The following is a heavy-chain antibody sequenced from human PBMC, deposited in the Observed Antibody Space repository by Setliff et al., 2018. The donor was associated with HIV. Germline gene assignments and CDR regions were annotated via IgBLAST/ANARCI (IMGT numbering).Heavy chain of an antibody. Sequence: SETLSLTCTVSGASISTYYWRWIRQPPGKGLEWIGYIYYSGSTNYNPSLQSRVSMSVDPSKNQFSLKLNSVTAADTAVYHCARGDTYYHESSGYVKSALDCFDIWGQGTMVTVSS. D-gene: IGHD3-22*01. CDR2: IYYSGST. J-gene: IGHJ3*02. CDR3: ARGDTYYHESSGYVKSALDCFDI. V-gene: IGHV4-59*08. CDR1: GASISTYY.